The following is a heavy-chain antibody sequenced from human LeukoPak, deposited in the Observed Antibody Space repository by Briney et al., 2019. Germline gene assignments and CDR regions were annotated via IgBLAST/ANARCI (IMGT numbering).Heavy chain of an antibody. CDR2: IIPIFGTA. Sequence: SVKVSCKASGGTFSSYAISWVRQAPGQGLEWMGGIIPIFGTANYAQKFQGRVTMTRNTSINTAYMELSSLRSEDTAVYYCARAYCTGGICYGFDYWGQGTLVTVSS. CDR3: ARAYCTGGICYGFDY. D-gene: IGHD2-15*01. V-gene: IGHV1-69*05. J-gene: IGHJ4*02. CDR1: GGTFSSYA.